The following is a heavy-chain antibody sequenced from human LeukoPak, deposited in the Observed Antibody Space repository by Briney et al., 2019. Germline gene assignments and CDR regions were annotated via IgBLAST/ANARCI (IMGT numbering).Heavy chain of an antibody. CDR2: ISSTSTTI. CDR3: AKGGGGWYEGFDY. D-gene: IGHD6-19*01. Sequence: PGGSLRLSCAASGFKFITNSMHWVRQAPGKGLEWIADISSTSTTIYYADSVKGRFTVSRDNANSSLSLQMNSLRAEDTAVYYCAKGGGGWYEGFDYWGQGTLVTVSS. J-gene: IGHJ4*02. V-gene: IGHV3-48*04. CDR1: GFKFITNS.